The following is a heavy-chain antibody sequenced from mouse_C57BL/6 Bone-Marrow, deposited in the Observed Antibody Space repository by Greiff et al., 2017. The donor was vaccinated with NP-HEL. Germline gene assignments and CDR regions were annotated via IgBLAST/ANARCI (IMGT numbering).Heavy chain of an antibody. CDR1: GYAFSSSW. D-gene: IGHD2-4*01. V-gene: IGHV1-82*01. Sequence: QVQLQQSGPELVKPGASVKISCKASGYAFSSSWMNWVKQRPGKGLEWIGRIYPGDGDTNYNGKFKGKATLTADKSSSTAYMQLSSLTSEDSAVYFCARGRLRRGWYFDVWGTGTTVTVSS. CDR3: ARGRLRRGWYFDV. CDR2: IYPGDGDT. J-gene: IGHJ1*03.